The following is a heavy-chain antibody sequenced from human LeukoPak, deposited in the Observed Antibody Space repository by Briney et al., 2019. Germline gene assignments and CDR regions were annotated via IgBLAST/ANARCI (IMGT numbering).Heavy chain of an antibody. V-gene: IGHV3-23*01. Sequence: GGSLRLSGAGSGFTFSSYAMSWVRQAPGKGLEGVSAISGSGGSTYYADSVRGRLTISRDNCKDTLYLQMNSLRAEDTAVYACAKGDIVVVVAAHFDYWGQGTLVTVSS. J-gene: IGHJ4*02. CDR3: AKGDIVVVVAAHFDY. CDR2: ISGSGGST. D-gene: IGHD2-15*01. CDR1: GFTFSSYA.